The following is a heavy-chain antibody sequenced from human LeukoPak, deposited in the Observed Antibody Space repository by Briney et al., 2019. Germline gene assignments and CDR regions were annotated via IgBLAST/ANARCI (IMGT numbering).Heavy chain of an antibody. CDR2: IYYTGNT. J-gene: IGHJ4*02. Sequence: SETLSLTCTVSGGSISSYYWSWIRQPPGKGLEWIGYIYYTGNTNYNPSLKSRLTMSVDTSKNQFSLRLSSVTAADTAVYYCAGPTGTFDYWGQGTLVTVSS. CDR3: AGPTGTFDY. V-gene: IGHV4-59*08. CDR1: GGSISSYY. D-gene: IGHD1/OR15-1a*01.